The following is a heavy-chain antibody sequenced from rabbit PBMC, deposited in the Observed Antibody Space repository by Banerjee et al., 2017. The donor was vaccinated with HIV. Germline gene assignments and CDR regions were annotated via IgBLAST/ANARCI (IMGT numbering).Heavy chain of an antibody. CDR1: GFDFSSFYY. D-gene: IGHD2-1*01. CDR3: VSYDDYGDRSL. J-gene: IGHJ4*01. V-gene: IGHV1S45*01. CDR2: IGGGDGST. Sequence: QEQLEESGGDLVKPGASLTLTCTASGFDFSSFYYMCWVRQAPGKGPEWIACIGGGDGSTYYASWAKGRFTISKTSSTTVTLQMTSLTAADTATYFCVSYDDYGDRSLWGQGTLVTVS.